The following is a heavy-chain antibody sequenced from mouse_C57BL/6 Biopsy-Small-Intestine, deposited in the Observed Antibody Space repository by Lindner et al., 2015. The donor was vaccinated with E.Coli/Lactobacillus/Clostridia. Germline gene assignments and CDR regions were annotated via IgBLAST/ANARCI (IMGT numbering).Heavy chain of an antibody. Sequence: VQLQESGAELARPGASVKMSCKASGYTFTSYTMHWVKQRPGQGLEWIGYINPSSGYTTYNQKFKDRATLTADKSSSTAYMQLSSLTSEDSAVYYCARGGYGSSPFDYWGQGTTLTVSS. CDR2: INPSSGYT. D-gene: IGHD1-1*01. CDR1: GYTFTSYT. V-gene: IGHV1-4*01. J-gene: IGHJ2*01. CDR3: ARGGYGSSPFDY.